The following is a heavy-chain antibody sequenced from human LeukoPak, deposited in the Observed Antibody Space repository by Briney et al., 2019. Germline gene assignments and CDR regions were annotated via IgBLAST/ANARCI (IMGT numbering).Heavy chain of an antibody. CDR1: GFTFSSYW. CDR3: ASPPSLGH. Sequence: PGGSLRLSCAVSGFTFSSYWMHWVRQAPGKGLEWVANIKQDGSETHYVDSVRGRFTISRDNAKNSLYLQMNTLRAEDTAVYYCASPPSLGHWGQGTLVTVSS. J-gene: IGHJ4*02. V-gene: IGHV3-7*03. CDR2: IKQDGSET. D-gene: IGHD6-13*01.